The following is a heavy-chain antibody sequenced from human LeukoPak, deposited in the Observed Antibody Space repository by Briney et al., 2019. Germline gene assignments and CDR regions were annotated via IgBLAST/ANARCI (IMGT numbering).Heavy chain of an antibody. CDR3: ARGSGSLDY. CDR2: IYYSGST. CDR1: GGSISSYY. V-gene: IGHV4-59*01. J-gene: IGHJ4*02. Sequence: PSETQSLTCTVSGGSISSYYWSWIRQPPGKGLEWIGYIYYSGSTNYNPSLKSRVTISVDTSKNQFSLKLSSVTAADTAVYYCARGSGSLDYWGQGTLVTVSS. D-gene: IGHD3-22*01.